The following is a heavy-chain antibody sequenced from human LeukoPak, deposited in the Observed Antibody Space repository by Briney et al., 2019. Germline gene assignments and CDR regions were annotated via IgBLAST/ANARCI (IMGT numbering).Heavy chain of an antibody. Sequence: PGGSLRLSCAASGFTFSPVWMHWVRQAPGKGLMWVSHIINDGSYTTYADSVKGRFTISRDNAKNTVYLQMNSLRAEDTAVYYYATDDKYAPSSWGQGTLVTVSS. CDR2: IINDGSYT. V-gene: IGHV3-74*01. CDR3: ATDDKYAPSS. CDR1: GFTFSPVW. J-gene: IGHJ5*02. D-gene: IGHD2-2*01.